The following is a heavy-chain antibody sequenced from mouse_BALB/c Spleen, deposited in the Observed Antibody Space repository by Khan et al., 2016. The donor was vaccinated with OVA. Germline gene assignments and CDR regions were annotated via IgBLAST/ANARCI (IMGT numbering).Heavy chain of an antibody. CDR3: ADHLIGSFVY. J-gene: IGHJ3*01. CDR1: GFTFSSYS. CDR2: ISTGGDYT. Sequence: EVQLVESGGDLVKPGGSLKLSCAASGFTFSSYSMSWVRQTPDKRLEWVASISTGGDYTYYLDSVKGRFTISRDNAKTTPYLHLSELKSEDTAMYYCADHLIGSFVYWGQGTLVTVSA. V-gene: IGHV5-6*01.